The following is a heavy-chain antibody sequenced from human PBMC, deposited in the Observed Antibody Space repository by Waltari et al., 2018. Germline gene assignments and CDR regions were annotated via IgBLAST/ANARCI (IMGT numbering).Heavy chain of an antibody. CDR1: GFPFSSYG. V-gene: IGHV3-30*18. J-gene: IGHJ3*02. Sequence: QVQLVESGGGVVQPGRSLRLSCAASGFPFSSYGMHWVRQAPGKGLEWVALISYDGSNKYYADSVKGRFTISRDNSKNTLYLQMNSLRAEDTAVYYCAKTIRNAFDIWGQGTMVTVSS. CDR3: AKTIRNAFDI. CDR2: ISYDGSNK.